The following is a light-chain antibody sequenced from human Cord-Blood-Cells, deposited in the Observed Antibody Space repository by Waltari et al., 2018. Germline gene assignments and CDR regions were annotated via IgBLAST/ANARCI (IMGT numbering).Light chain of an antibody. CDR3: CSYAGSSGWV. V-gene: IGLV2-23*01. CDR1: SSDVGSYKL. Sequence: QSALTQPAFVSGSPGQSITISCTGTSSDVGSYKLVSWYQQHPGKAPKLMIYEGSKRPAGVSKRCSGCKSGNTASLTISGRQAEDEADYYCCSYAGSSGWVFGGGTKLTVL. CDR2: EGS. J-gene: IGLJ3*02.